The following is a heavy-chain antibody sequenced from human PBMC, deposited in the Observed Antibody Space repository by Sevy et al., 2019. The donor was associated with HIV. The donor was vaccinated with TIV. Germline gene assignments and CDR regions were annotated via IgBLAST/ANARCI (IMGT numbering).Heavy chain of an antibody. V-gene: IGHV4-59*01. CDR2: IYYSGST. CDR3: ARSLRQQLVHRGRFDS. Sequence: SETLSLTCTVSGGSISSYYWSWIRQPPGKGLEWIGYIYYSGSTNYNPSLKSRVTISVDTSKNQFSLKLSSVTAADTAVYYCARSLRQQLVHRGRFDSWGQGTLVTVSS. D-gene: IGHD6-13*01. CDR1: GGSISSYY. J-gene: IGHJ4*02.